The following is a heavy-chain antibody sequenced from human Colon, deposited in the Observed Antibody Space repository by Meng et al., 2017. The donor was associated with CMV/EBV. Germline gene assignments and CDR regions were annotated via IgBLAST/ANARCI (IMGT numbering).Heavy chain of an antibody. V-gene: IGHV1-18*01. CDR3: ARDDPGDPLDF. Sequence: QVQLVQSGAEAKKPGASVKVSCRASGYTFRSYAISWVRQAPGQGLEWMGYIRGHNGDTSYAQKDQGRLTLTTDAARNTAYMELTSLTYDDTAVYYCARDDPGDPLDFWGQGTLVTVSS. D-gene: IGHD3-16*01. CDR2: IRGHNGDT. CDR1: GYTFRSYA. J-gene: IGHJ4*02.